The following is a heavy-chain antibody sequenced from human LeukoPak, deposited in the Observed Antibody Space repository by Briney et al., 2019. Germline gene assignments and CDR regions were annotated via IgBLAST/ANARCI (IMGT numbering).Heavy chain of an antibody. Sequence: PGGSPRLSCAASGFTFSSYAMSWVRQAPGKGLEWVSAISGSGGSTYYADSVKGRFTISRDKSKNTLYLQMNSLRAEDTAVYYCAKPGYYDFWSGYYFDYWGQGILVTVSS. V-gene: IGHV3-23*01. D-gene: IGHD3-3*01. CDR3: AKPGYYDFWSGYYFDY. CDR2: ISGSGGST. J-gene: IGHJ4*02. CDR1: GFTFSSYA.